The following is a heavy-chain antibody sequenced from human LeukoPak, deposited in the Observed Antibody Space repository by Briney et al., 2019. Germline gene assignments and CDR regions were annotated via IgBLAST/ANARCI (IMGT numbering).Heavy chain of an antibody. J-gene: IGHJ5*02. CDR2: ISGSGGST. CDR3: AKDRVNDYVWGSYRSNWFDP. CDR1: GFTFSSHA. D-gene: IGHD3-16*02. V-gene: IGHV3-23*01. Sequence: GGSLRLSCAASGFTFSSHAMSWVRQAPGKGLEWVSAISGSGGSTYYADSVKGRFTISRDNSKNTLYLQMNSLRAEDTAVYYCAKDRVNDYVWGSYRSNWFDPWGQGTLVTVSS.